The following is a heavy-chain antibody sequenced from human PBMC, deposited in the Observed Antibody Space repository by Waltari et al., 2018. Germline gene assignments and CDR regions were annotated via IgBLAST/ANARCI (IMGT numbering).Heavy chain of an antibody. V-gene: IGHV1-69*01. CDR1: GGTFSSYA. Sequence: QVQLVQSGAEVKKPGSSVKVSCKASGGTFSSYAISWVRQAPGRGLEWMGGIIPNIGTGNYAKKFQCSVTRNADESTSTAYMELSSLRSEDTAVYCWSRGKAGGYDTASYGMDVWGQGTTVTVSS. CDR2: IIPNIGTG. CDR3: SRGKAGGYDTASYGMDV. D-gene: IGHD5-12*01. J-gene: IGHJ6*02.